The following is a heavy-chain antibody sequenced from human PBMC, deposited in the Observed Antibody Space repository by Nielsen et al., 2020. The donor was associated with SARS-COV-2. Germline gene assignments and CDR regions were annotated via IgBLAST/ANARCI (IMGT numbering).Heavy chain of an antibody. V-gene: IGHV3-30*18. CDR1: GFTFSSYG. CDR3: AKDHYGSGTYLPVNY. CDR2: ISYDGSNK. D-gene: IGHD3-10*01. J-gene: IGHJ4*02. Sequence: LSLTCAASGFTFSSYGMHWVRQAPGKGLEWVAVISYDGSNKYYADSVKGRFTISRDNSKNTVHLQMNSLRAEDTAVYYCAKDHYGSGTYLPVNYWGQGTLVTVSS.